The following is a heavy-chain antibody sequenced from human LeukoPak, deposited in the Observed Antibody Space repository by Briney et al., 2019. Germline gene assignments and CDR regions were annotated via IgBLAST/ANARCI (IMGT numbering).Heavy chain of an antibody. CDR2: MNPNSGNT. J-gene: IGHJ4*02. CDR3: ARVSREGSGWYYFDY. D-gene: IGHD6-19*01. Sequence: ASVKVSCKASGYTFTSYDINWVRQATGQGLEWMGWMNPNSGNTGYAQKFQGRDTITRNTSISTAYMELSSLRSEDTAVYYCARVSREGSGWYYFDYWGQGTLVTVSS. CDR1: GYTFTSYD. V-gene: IGHV1-8*03.